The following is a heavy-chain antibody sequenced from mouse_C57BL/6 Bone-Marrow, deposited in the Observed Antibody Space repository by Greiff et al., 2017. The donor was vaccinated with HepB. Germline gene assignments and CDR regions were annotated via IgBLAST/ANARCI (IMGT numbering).Heavy chain of an antibody. CDR3: ARGGLGREGFAY. CDR1: GYTFTSYW. Sequence: QVQLQQSGAELVKPGASVKMSCKASGYTFTSYWITWVKQRPGQGLEWIGDIYPGSGSTNYNEKFKSKATLTVDTSSSTAYMQLSSLTSEDSAVYYCARGGLGREGFAYWGQGTLVTVSA. V-gene: IGHV1-55*01. CDR2: IYPGSGST. J-gene: IGHJ3*01. D-gene: IGHD4-1*01.